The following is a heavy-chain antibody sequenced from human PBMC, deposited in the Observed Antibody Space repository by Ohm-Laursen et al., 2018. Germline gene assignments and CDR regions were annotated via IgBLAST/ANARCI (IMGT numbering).Heavy chain of an antibody. CDR1: GFTFSDYY. Sequence: SLRLSCTASGFTFSDYYMSWIRQAPGKGLEWVSYISSSGSTIYYADSVKGRFTISRDNAKNSLYLQMNGLRAEDTAVYYCARVLGSCSFDFWGQGTLVTVSS. CDR2: ISSSGSTI. CDR3: ARVLGSCSFDF. D-gene: IGHD1-26*01. J-gene: IGHJ4*02. V-gene: IGHV3-11*01.